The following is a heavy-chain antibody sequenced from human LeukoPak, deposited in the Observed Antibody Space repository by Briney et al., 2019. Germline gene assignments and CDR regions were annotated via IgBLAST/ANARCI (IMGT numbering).Heavy chain of an antibody. CDR1: GYTFTDYY. V-gene: IGHV1-2*02. CDR2: INPNSGGT. CDR3: ARDLSIASVSSDNY. J-gene: IGHJ4*02. Sequence: ASVKVSCKASGYTFTDYYMHWVRQAPGQGLEWMGWINPNSGGTNYAQKFQGRVTMTRDTSIRTAYMELSRLRSDDTAVYYCARDLSIASVSSDNYWGQGTLVTVSS. D-gene: IGHD6-13*01.